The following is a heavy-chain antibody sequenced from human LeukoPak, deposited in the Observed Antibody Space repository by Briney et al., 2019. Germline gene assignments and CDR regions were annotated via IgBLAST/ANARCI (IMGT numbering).Heavy chain of an antibody. CDR1: GYTFTSYG. V-gene: IGHV1-18*01. J-gene: IGHJ6*03. Sequence: ASVKVSCKASGYTFTSYGISWVRQAPGQGLEWMGWISAYNGNTNYARKLQGRVTMTTDTSTSTAYMELRSLRSDDTAVYYCARETSRDYYYYYMDVWGKGTTVTISS. D-gene: IGHD2-2*01. CDR2: ISAYNGNT. CDR3: ARETSRDYYYYYMDV.